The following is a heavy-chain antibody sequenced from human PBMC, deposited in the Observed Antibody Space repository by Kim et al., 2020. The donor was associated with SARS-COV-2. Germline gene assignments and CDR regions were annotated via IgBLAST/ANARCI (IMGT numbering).Heavy chain of an antibody. CDR3: ARGSYVASDY. CDR2: INSDGSST. Sequence: GGSLRLSCAASGFTFSSYWIHWVRQAPGKGLVWVSRINSDGSSTDYADSVKGRFTISRDNAKNTVYLQMNSLRAEDTAVYYCARGSYVASDYWGQGTLVTVSS. D-gene: IGHD3-10*01. J-gene: IGHJ4*02. V-gene: IGHV3-74*01. CDR1: GFTFSSYW.